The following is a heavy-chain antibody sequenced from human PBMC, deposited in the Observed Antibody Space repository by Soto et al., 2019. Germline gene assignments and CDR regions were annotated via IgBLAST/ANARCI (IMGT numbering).Heavy chain of an antibody. CDR3: ARHDRYYGSGYGMDV. CDR2: IDPSDSYT. J-gene: IGHJ6*02. Sequence: PGESLKISCKGSGYSFTSYWISWVRQMPGKGLEWMGRIDPSDSYTNYSPSFQGHVTISADKSISTAYLQWSSLKASDTAMYYCARHDRYYGSGYGMDVWGQGTTVTVSS. CDR1: GYSFTSYW. V-gene: IGHV5-10-1*01. D-gene: IGHD3-10*01.